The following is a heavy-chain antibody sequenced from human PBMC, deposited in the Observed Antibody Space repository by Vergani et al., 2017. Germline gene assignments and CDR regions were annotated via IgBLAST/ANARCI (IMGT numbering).Heavy chain of an antibody. V-gene: IGHV4-59*01. CDR2: LYYSGST. J-gene: IGHJ4*02. CDR3: ARGDGTTVPFDY. Sequence: QVQLQESGPGLVKPSETLSLTCTVSGGSISSYYWSWIRQPPGKGLEWIGYLYYSGSTNYNPSLKSRVTISVDTSKNQFSLKLSSVTAADTAVYYCARGDGTTVPFDYWGQGTLVTVSS. D-gene: IGHD1-1*01. CDR1: GGSISSYY.